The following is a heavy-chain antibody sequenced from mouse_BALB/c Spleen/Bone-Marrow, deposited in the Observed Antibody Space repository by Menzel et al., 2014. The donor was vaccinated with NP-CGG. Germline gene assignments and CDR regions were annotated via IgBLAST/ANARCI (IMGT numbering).Heavy chain of an antibody. CDR3: ARGDYGSTYWFAY. V-gene: IGHV2-9*02. J-gene: IGHJ3*01. D-gene: IGHD1-1*01. CDR2: IWAGGGT. CDR1: GVPLSSYG. Sequence: VQRVESGPGLGAPSQSLSTTCTVSGVPLSSYGVHWVRQCPGKGLEWLGIIWAGGGTNYNSALMSRLSISKDNSKSQVFLKMNSLQTDDTAMYYCARGDYGSTYWFAYWGQGTLVTVSA.